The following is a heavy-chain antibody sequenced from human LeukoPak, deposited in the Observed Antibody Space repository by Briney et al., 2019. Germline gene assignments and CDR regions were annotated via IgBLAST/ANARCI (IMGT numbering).Heavy chain of an antibody. CDR3: ARDLYSGYVRFYYYMDV. Sequence: ASVKVSCKASGYTFTGYYMHWVRQAPGQGLEWMGWINPNSGGTNYAQKFQGRVTMTRDTSISTAYMELSRLRSDDTAVYYCARDLYSGYVRFYYYMDVWGKGTTVTISS. V-gene: IGHV1-2*02. CDR1: GYTFTGYY. CDR2: INPNSGGT. J-gene: IGHJ6*03. D-gene: IGHD5-12*01.